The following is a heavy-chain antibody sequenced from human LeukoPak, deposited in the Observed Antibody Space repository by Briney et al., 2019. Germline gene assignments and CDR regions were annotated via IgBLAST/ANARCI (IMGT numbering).Heavy chain of an antibody. Sequence: SETLSLTCTVSGGSISSGGYYWSWIRQPPGKGLEWIGSIYYRGTTDYNPSLKSRVTITVDTSKSQFSLQLSSVTAADTAVYYCARRGDYSSSGYDYLDYWGQGALVTVSS. CDR1: GGSISSGGYY. V-gene: IGHV4-39*01. J-gene: IGHJ4*01. CDR2: IYYRGTT. D-gene: IGHD3-22*01. CDR3: ARRGDYSSSGYDYLDY.